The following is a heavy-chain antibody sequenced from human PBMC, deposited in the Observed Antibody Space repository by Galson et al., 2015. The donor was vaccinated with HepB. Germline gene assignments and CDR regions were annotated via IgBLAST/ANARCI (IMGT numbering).Heavy chain of an antibody. CDR1: GGSISSGGYY. Sequence: TLSLTCAVSGGSISSGGYYWSWIRQHPGKGLEWIGYIYYSGSTYYNPSLKSRVTISVDTSKNQFSLKLSSVTAADTAVYYCARGGGEGSSTSCYDYWAREPWSPSPQ. V-gene: IGHV4-31*11. CDR2: IYYSGST. CDR3: ARGGGEGSSTSCYDY. D-gene: IGHD2-2*01. J-gene: IGHJ4*02.